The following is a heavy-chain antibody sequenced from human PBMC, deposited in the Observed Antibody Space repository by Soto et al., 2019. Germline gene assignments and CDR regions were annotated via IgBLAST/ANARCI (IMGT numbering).Heavy chain of an antibody. V-gene: IGHV1-18*04. Sequence: QIQLVQSGAEVKKPGASVRVSCKASGYAFSNYGISWIRQAPGLGLEWMGWISPYNGNTDYAQSLQGRVTMTTDTSTNTAYMELRSLTSDDTAVYYCAPSSDSGFDPWGQGTLVTVSS. CDR2: ISPYNGNT. J-gene: IGHJ5*02. CDR3: APSSDSGFDP. D-gene: IGHD3-10*01. CDR1: GYAFSNYG.